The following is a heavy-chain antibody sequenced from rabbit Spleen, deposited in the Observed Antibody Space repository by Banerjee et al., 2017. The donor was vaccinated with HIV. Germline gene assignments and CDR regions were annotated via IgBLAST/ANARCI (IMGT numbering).Heavy chain of an antibody. D-gene: IGHD8-1*01. Sequence: QEQLVESGGGLVQPGGSLKLSCKASGFDFSVYGLSWVRQAPGKGLEWIGCIEPIFGRTYYAIWVNGRSTVSSHNAQNTLYLQLNSLTAADTATYFCARDGAGGSYFALWGPGTLVTVS. CDR2: IEPIFGRT. CDR3: ARDGAGGSYFAL. V-gene: IGHV1S47*01. J-gene: IGHJ4*01. CDR1: GFDFSVYG.